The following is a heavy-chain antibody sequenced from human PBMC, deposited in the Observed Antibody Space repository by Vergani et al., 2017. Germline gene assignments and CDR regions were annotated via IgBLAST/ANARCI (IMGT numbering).Heavy chain of an antibody. CDR1: GGSFSGYH. CDR2: INHSGST. V-gene: IGHV4-34*01. CDR3: ARIAAAGGTNWFDP. J-gene: IGHJ5*02. Sequence: QVQLQQWGAGLLKPSETLSLTCAVYGGSFSGYHWSWIRQPPGKGLEWIGEINHSGSTNYNPSLKSRVTISVDTSKNQFSLKLSSVTAADTAVYYCARIAAAGGTNWFDPWGQGTLVTVSS. D-gene: IGHD6-13*01.